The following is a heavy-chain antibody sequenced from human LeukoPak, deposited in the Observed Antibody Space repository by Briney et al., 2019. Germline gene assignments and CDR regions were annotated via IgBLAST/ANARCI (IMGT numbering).Heavy chain of an antibody. V-gene: IGHV3-23*01. CDR2: ITSRGEST. CDR1: GFTFSIYA. J-gene: IGHJ4*02. D-gene: IGHD3-22*01. Sequence: GSLRLSCAASGFTFSIYAMSWVRQAPGKGLQGVSSITSRGESTWYVDSVKGRFTITRDNSENTLYLQMHSLRAEDTAVYYCARDRPNYYGSDGHYYRRDGDYWGRGTLVSVSS. CDR3: ARDRPNYYGSDGHYYRRDGDY.